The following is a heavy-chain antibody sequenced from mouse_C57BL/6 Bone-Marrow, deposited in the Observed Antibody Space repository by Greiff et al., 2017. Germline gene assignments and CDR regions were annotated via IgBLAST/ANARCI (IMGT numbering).Heavy chain of an antibody. V-gene: IGHV14-4*01. CDR3: TTMMFDF. CDR2: IDPENGDT. D-gene: IGHD2-3*01. J-gene: IGHJ2*01. CDR1: GFNFTDDY. Sequence: EVQLQHSGAELVRPGASVKMSCTASGFNFTDDYMHWVKQRPEKGLEWIGWIDPENGDTEYASKFQGKATITADTSSNTAYLQLSSLTSEDSAVYYCTTMMFDFGGQGTTLTVSA.